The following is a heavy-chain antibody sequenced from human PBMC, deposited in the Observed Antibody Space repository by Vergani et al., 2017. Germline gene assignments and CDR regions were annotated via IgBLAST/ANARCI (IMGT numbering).Heavy chain of an antibody. J-gene: IGHJ4*02. V-gene: IGHV3-30*02. Sequence: QVQLVESGGGVVQPGGSLRLSCAASGFTFSSYCMHWVRQAPGKGLEWVAFIRYDGSNKYYADSVKGRFTISRDNSKNTLYLQMNSLRAGDTAVYYCADSSSWNGPAFDYGSQGTLVTVS. CDR3: ADSSSWNGPAFDY. CDR1: GFTFSSYC. D-gene: IGHD6-13*01. CDR2: IRYDGSNK.